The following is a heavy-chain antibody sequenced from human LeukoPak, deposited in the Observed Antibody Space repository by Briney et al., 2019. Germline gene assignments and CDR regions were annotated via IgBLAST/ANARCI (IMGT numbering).Heavy chain of an antibody. CDR3: ARGWFGQLLQDY. J-gene: IGHJ4*02. CDR2: MNPNSGNT. Sequence: ASVKLSCKASGCTSTSYDINWVRQATGQGPEWMGWMNPNSGNTGYAQQFQGRVTMTRTTSTSTAYMELSSLRSDDTAVYYCARGWFGQLLQDYWGQGTLVTVSS. CDR1: GCTSTSYD. V-gene: IGHV1-8*01. D-gene: IGHD3-10*01.